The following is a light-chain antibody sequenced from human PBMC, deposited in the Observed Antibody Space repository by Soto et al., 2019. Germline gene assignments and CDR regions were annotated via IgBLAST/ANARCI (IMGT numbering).Light chain of an antibody. J-gene: IGKJ5*01. CDR2: HAS. CDR1: QSISSW. CDR3: QQYNSYLYT. V-gene: IGKV1-5*01. Sequence: DIQMTQSPSTLPASVGDRVTITCRASQSISSWLAWYQQKPGTAPKLLIYHASTLESGVPSRFSGSGSGTEFTLTISSLQPDDFATYYCQQYNSYLYTFGQGTRLEIK.